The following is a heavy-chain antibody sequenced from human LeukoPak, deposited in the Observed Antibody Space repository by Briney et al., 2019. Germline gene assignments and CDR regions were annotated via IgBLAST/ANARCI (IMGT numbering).Heavy chain of an antibody. CDR2: IYYSGST. CDR3: ARATYSSGWGTSDY. Sequence: SETLSLTCTVSGGSISSSTYSWGWIRQPPGKGLEWIGTIYYSGSTYYNPSLKSRVTISVDTSKNQFSLKLSSVTAADTAVYYCARATYSSGWGTSDYWGQGTLVTVSS. D-gene: IGHD6-19*01. CDR1: GGSISSSTYS. J-gene: IGHJ4*02. V-gene: IGHV4-39*07.